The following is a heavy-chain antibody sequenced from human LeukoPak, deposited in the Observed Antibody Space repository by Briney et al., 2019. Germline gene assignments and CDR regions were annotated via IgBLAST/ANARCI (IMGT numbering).Heavy chain of an antibody. CDR3: ARYPSRYCTSTSCYLVH. Sequence: GGSLRLSCAASGFTFSSSEMNWVRQAPGKGLEWVSYISGIGSTIYYADSVKGRFTISRDNAKNSLYLQMHSLRAEDTAVYYCARYPSRYCTSTSCYLVHWGQGALVTVSS. J-gene: IGHJ5*02. D-gene: IGHD2-2*01. CDR2: ISGIGSTI. V-gene: IGHV3-48*03. CDR1: GFTFSSSE.